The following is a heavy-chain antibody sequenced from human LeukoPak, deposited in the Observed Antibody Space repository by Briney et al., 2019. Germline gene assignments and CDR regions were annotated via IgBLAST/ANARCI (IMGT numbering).Heavy chain of an antibody. D-gene: IGHD3/OR15-3a*01. CDR3: ARDRDSSWTHRERYNWFDP. CDR1: GGTFSSYA. Sequence: SVKVSCKASGGTFSSYAISWVRQAPGQGLEWMGGIIPIFGTANYAQKFQGRVTITADKSTSTAYMELSSLRSEDTAVYYCARDRDSSWTHRERYNWFDPWGQGTLVTVSS. V-gene: IGHV1-69*06. J-gene: IGHJ5*02. CDR2: IIPIFGTA.